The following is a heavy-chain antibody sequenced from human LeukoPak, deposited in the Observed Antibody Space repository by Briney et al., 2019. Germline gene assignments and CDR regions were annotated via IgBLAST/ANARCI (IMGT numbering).Heavy chain of an antibody. J-gene: IGHJ3*02. CDR2: IIPIFGTA. CDR1: GGTFSSYA. Sequence: SVKVSCKASGGTFSSYAISWVRQAPGQGLEWTGGIIPIFGTANYAQKFQGRVTITTDESTSTAYMELSSLRSEDTAVYYCARAIAVAEDAFDIWGQGTMVTVSS. V-gene: IGHV1-69*05. CDR3: ARAIAVAEDAFDI. D-gene: IGHD6-19*01.